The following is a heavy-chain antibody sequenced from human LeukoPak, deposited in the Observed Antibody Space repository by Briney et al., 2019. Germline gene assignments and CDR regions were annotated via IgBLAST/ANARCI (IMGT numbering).Heavy chain of an antibody. J-gene: IGHJ4*02. D-gene: IGHD1-26*01. CDR1: GFTFSSYG. CDR2: IRYDGSNK. Sequence: PGGSLRLSCAASGFTFSSYGMHWVRQAPGKGLEWVAFIRYDGSNKYYADSVKGRFTISRDNSKNTLYLQMNSLRAEDTAVYYCAKGAGYSDQWLLERDEDWGQGTLVTVSS. V-gene: IGHV3-30*02. CDR3: AKGAGYSDQWLLERDED.